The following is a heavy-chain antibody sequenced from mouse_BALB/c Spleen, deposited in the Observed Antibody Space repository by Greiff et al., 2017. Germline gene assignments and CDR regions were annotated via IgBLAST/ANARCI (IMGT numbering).Heavy chain of an antibody. D-gene: IGHD2-1*01. Sequence: EVKLQQSGPGLVKPSQSLSLTCTVPGYSITSDYAWNWIRQFPGNKLEWMGYISYSGSTSSNPSLKSRISITRDTSKNQFFLQLNSVTTEDTATYYCARCYYGNYYYAMDYWGQGKSVTVAS. V-gene: IGHV3-2*02. CDR2: ISYSGST. J-gene: IGHJ4*01. CDR1: GYSITSDYA. CDR3: ARCYYGNYYYAMDY.